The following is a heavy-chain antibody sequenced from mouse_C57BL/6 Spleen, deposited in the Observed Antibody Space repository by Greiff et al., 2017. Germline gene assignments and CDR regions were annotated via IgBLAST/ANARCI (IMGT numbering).Heavy chain of an antibody. CDR3: ARDSSGRFAY. CDR2: INYDGSST. D-gene: IGHD3-2*02. Sequence: DVKLVESEGGLVQPGSSMKLSCTASGFTFSDYYMAWVRQVPEKGLEWVANINYDGSSTYYLDSLKSRFIISRDNAKNILYLQMSSLKSEDTATYYCARDSSGRFAYWGQGTLVTVSA. CDR1: GFTFSDYY. J-gene: IGHJ3*01. V-gene: IGHV5-16*01.